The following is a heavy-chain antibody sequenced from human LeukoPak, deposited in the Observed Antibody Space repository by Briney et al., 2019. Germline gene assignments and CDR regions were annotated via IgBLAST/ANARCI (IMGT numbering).Heavy chain of an antibody. CDR3: ATTRDIVGLGMDV. D-gene: IGHD5-12*01. CDR1: GYSFTSCW. V-gene: IGHV5-10-1*01. CDR2: IDPSDSYT. J-gene: IGHJ6*04. Sequence: GESLKISCKGSGYSFTSCWISWVRQMPGKGLEWVGRIDPSDSYTNYSPSFQGHVTISADKSISTAYLQWSSLKASDTAMYYCATTRDIVGLGMDVWGKGTTVTVSS.